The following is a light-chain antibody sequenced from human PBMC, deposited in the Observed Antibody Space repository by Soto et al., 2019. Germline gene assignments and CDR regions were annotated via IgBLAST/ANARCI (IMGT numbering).Light chain of an antibody. Sequence: DIQVTQSPSSVSASVGDRVTITCRASQDISTWLAWYQHKQGKGPKLLIYAASRLQSGVPSRFSGSGSGTDFTLTISSLQPDDLATYYCLSADTFPRTFGPGTKVDIK. CDR3: LSADTFPRT. J-gene: IGKJ3*01. CDR2: AAS. CDR1: QDISTW. V-gene: IGKV1-12*01.